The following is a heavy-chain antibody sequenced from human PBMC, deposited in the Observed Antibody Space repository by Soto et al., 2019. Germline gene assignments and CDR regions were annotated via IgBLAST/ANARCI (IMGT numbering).Heavy chain of an antibody. J-gene: IGHJ6*02. CDR3: ARGDSSCWYGYYYYGMEV. V-gene: IGHV1-2*02. D-gene: IGHD6-19*01. CDR2: INPNSGGT. Sequence: ASVKVSCKASGYTFTGYYMHWVRQAPGQGLEWMGWINPNSGGTNYAQKFQGRVTMTRDTSISTAYMELSRLGSDDTAVYYCARGDSSCWYGYYYYGMEVWGQGTTVTVSS. CDR1: GYTFTGYY.